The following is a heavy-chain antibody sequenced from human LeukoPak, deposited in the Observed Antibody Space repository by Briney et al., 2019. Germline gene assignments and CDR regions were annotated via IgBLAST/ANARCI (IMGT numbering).Heavy chain of an antibody. J-gene: IGHJ4*02. CDR2: ISSSSSYI. CDR3: ASVYGSGSYYNDLHFEN. V-gene: IGHV3-21*01. CDR1: GFTFSSYS. D-gene: IGHD3-10*01. Sequence: PGGSLRLSCAASGFTFSSYSMNWVRQAPGKGLEWVSSISSSSSYIYYADSVKGRFTISRDNAKNSLYLQMNSLRAEDTAVYYCASVYGSGSYYNDLHFENWGQGTLVTVSS.